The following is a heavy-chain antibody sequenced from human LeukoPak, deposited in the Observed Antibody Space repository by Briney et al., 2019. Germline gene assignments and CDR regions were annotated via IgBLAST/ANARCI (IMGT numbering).Heavy chain of an antibody. CDR2: ISPSGAVI. V-gene: IGHV3-48*03. Sequence: GGSLRLSCAASEFTFSSYGMNWVRQAPGKGLEWVSYISPSGAVILYADSVKGRFTVSRDNARNSLSLQMNSLRAEDTAVYYCARVLFHSLAVFDYWGQGTLVTVSS. CDR1: EFTFSSYG. D-gene: IGHD2/OR15-2a*01. CDR3: ARVLFHSLAVFDY. J-gene: IGHJ4*02.